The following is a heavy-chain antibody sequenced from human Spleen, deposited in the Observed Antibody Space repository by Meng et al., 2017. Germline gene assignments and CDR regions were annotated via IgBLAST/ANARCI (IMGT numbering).Heavy chain of an antibody. J-gene: IGHJ4*02. Sequence: AHLRHADAGLLKPSETLSLHCAVYGGSFGGYYWSWIRQPPGKGLEWIGEINHSGSTSYNPSLKSRVTISVDTSKNHFYLKLSSVTAADTAVYYCARSQGPYSGYDLNYWGQGSLVTVSS. D-gene: IGHD5-12*01. CDR1: GGSFGGYY. CDR3: ARSQGPYSGYDLNY. CDR2: INHSGST. V-gene: IGHV4-34*01.